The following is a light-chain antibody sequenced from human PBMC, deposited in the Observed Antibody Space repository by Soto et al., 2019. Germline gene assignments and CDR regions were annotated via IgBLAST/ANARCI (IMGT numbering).Light chain of an antibody. CDR1: QSVSRH. CDR2: DAS. Sequence: EVVLTQSPATLSLSPGERATLSCRASQSVSRHLAWYQQKPGQAPRLLILDASDRATGIPARFSGSGSGTNFTLTISSLEPEDFSVYCCQQRSNWPPVTFGGGTKVDMK. V-gene: IGKV3-11*01. CDR3: QQRSNWPPVT. J-gene: IGKJ4*01.